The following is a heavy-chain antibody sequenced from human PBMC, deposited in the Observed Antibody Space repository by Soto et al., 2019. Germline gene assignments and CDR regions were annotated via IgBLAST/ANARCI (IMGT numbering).Heavy chain of an antibody. Sequence: SETLSLTCAVSGGSISSGGYSWSWIRQPPGKGLEWIGYIYHSGSTYYNPSLKSRVTISVDRSKNQFSLKLSSVTAADTAVYYCARARYSSGLYIDYWGQGALVTVSS. CDR2: IYHSGST. CDR3: ARARYSSGLYIDY. J-gene: IGHJ4*02. CDR1: GGSISSGGYS. V-gene: IGHV4-30-2*01. D-gene: IGHD6-19*01.